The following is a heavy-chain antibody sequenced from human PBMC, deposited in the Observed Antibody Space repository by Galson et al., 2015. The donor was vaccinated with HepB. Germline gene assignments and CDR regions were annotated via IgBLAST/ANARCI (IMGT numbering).Heavy chain of an antibody. CDR1: GDSVSSNDAA. D-gene: IGHD3-16*01. V-gene: IGHV6-1*01. CDR3: ARQMGVFDY. J-gene: IGHJ4*02. CDR2: IYYRSKWYN. Sequence: CAISGDSVSSNDAAWNWIRQSPSRGLEWLGRIYYRSKWYNDYVISEKSRMIITADTSKNQFSLQLNSVTAEDTAVYYCARQMGVFDYWGKGTLVTVSS.